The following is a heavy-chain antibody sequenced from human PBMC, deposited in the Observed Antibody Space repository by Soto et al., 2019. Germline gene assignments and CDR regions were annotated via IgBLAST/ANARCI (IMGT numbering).Heavy chain of an antibody. CDR3: VRGRSVLYLEL. CDR2: INPKNGGI. V-gene: IGHV1-2*02. CDR1: GYTFTDFY. J-gene: IGHJ1*01. D-gene: IGHD1-7*01. Sequence: GASVKVSCKSSGYTFTDFYIHWVRQVPGQGLEWVGWINPKNGGINYAQKFQGRVTMTRDTSVNTPYMDLNRLNFDDSAIYYCVRGRSVLYLELWGRGTQVTVSS.